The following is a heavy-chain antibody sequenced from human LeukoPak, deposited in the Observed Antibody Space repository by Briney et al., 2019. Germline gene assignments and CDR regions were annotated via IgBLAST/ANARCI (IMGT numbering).Heavy chain of an antibody. J-gene: IGHJ4*02. D-gene: IGHD2-8*01. V-gene: IGHV3-43*02. CDR1: GFIFSTYA. CDR2: ISGSGGST. Sequence: GGSLRLSCAASGFIFSTYAMGWVRQAPGKGLEWVSTISGSGGSTYYADSVKGRFTISRDNSKNSLYLQMNSLRTEDTALYYCAKDILNSYFDYWGQGTLVTVSS. CDR3: AKDILNSYFDY.